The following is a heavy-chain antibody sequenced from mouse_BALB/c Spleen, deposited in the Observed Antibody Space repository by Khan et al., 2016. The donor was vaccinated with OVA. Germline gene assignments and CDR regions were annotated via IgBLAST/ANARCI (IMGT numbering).Heavy chain of an antibody. J-gene: IGHJ1*01. CDR3: ARGWDWYFDV. CDR1: GFTFSNYW. CDR2: IRLKSNIYAT. Sequence: EVELVESGGGLVQPGGSMKLSCVASGFTFSNYWMNWVRQSPEKGFEWVAEIRLKSNIYATHYAESVRGRFTISRDDSRSSVYLQMNKLAAGDTGIYYCARGWDWYFDVWGGGTTVTVSS. V-gene: IGHV6-6*02. D-gene: IGHD3-3*01.